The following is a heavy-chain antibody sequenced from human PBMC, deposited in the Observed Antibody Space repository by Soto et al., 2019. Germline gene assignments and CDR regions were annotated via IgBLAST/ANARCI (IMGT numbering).Heavy chain of an antibody. V-gene: IGHV3-23*01. CDR1: GFTFSSHA. CDR2: LSGSGDRT. Sequence: PGGSLRLSCAASGFTFSSHAMSWVRQAPGKGLEWVSTLSGSGDRTYYAESVKGRFTISRDNSKNTLYLQMNSLRAEDTAVYYCATDRRYRSSLGVFEMWGQGTVVTVSS. CDR3: ATDRRYRSSLGVFEM. D-gene: IGHD6-13*01. J-gene: IGHJ3*02.